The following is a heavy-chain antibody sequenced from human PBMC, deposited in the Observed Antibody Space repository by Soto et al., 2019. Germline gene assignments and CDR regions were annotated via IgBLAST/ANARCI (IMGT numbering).Heavy chain of an antibody. J-gene: IGHJ4*02. CDR2: ISAYNGNT. D-gene: IGHD3-22*01. Sequence: QVQLVQSGAEVKEPGASVKVSCKTSGYTFTNYGITWVRQAPGQGLEWMGWISAYNGNTNYAQKIQDRVIMTTDTSTSTADLELRSLRADDTAVYYCASTYDDGSGPTRQGYWGQGTLVTVSS. CDR1: GYTFTNYG. V-gene: IGHV1-18*01. CDR3: ASTYDDGSGPTRQGY.